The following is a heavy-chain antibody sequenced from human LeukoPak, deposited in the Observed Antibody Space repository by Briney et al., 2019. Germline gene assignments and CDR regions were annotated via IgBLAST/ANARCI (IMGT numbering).Heavy chain of an antibody. CDR3: ARGLVVGAGRLDP. CDR2: IFYTGNT. CDR1: GGSMTNYY. V-gene: IGHV4-59*01. D-gene: IGHD3-22*01. Sequence: SGTLSLTCTVSGGSMTNYYWSWIRQTPGKGLEWIGYIFYTGNTNYSPSLKSRLTISVDTSKNQFSLNLSSVTTADTGVYFCARGLVVGAGRLDPWGQGTLAIVSS. J-gene: IGHJ5*02.